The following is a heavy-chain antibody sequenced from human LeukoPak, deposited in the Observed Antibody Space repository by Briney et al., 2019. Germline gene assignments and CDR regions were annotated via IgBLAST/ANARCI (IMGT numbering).Heavy chain of an antibody. CDR1: GYTFTSYG. CDR3: AREASTMRVAPTDAFDI. Sequence: ASVKVSCKASGYTFTSYGISWVRQAPGQGLEWMGWISAYNGNTNYAQKLQGRVTMTTDTSTSTAYMELRSLRSDDTAVYYCAREASTMRVAPTDAFDIWGQGTMVTVSS. D-gene: IGHD3-22*01. J-gene: IGHJ3*02. CDR2: ISAYNGNT. V-gene: IGHV1-18*01.